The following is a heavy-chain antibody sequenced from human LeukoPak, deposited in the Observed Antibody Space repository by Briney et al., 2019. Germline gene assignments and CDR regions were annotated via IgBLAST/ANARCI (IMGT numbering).Heavy chain of an antibody. CDR2: INDSEST. V-gene: IGHV4-34*01. CDR1: GGSFSGYY. D-gene: IGHD4-11*01. CDR3: ARTTENWFDP. J-gene: IGHJ5*02. Sequence: SETLSLTCAVYGGSFSGYYWSWIRQPPGKGLEWIGEINDSESTNYNPSLKSRVTISVDTSKNQLSLKLSSVTAADTVVYYCARTTENWFDPWGQGTLVTVSS.